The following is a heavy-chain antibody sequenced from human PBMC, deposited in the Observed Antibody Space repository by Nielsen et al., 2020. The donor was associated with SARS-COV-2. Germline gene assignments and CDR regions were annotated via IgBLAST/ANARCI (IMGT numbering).Heavy chain of an antibody. D-gene: IGHD3-3*01. Sequence: SETLSLTCTVSGGSISSYYWSWIRQPPGKGLEWIGYIYYSGSTNYNPSLKSRVTISVDTSKNQFSLKLRSVTTADTAVYYCARGSGYYRGNFDFWGQGTLVTVSS. CDR1: GGSISSYY. CDR3: ARGSGYYRGNFDF. V-gene: IGHV4-59*01. CDR2: IYYSGST. J-gene: IGHJ4*02.